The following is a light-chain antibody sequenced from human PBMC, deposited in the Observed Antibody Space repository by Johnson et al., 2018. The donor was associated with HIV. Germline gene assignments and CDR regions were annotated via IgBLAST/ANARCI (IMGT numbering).Light chain of an antibody. CDR3: GTWDSSLSAGGANYV. J-gene: IGLJ1*01. CDR1: SSNIGNNY. Sequence: QFVLTQPPSVSAAPGQKVTISCSGTSSNIGNNYVSWYQQFPGTAPKLVIYDNNNRPSGITDRFSGYKSGTSATLGITGLQTGDEADYYCGTWDSSLSAGGANYVFGTGTKVTVL. V-gene: IGLV1-51*01. CDR2: DNN.